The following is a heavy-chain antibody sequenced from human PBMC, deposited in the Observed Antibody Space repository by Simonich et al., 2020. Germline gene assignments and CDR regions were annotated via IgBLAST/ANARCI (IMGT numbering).Heavy chain of an antibody. CDR2: IKQDGSEK. J-gene: IGHJ6*03. V-gene: IGHV3-7*01. CDR1: GFTFSSYW. Sequence: EVQLVESGGGLVQPGGSLRLSCAASGFTFSSYWMSWVRQAPGKGLEWVANIKQDGSEKYYVDSVKGRFTITRDNAKNSLYRQMNSRRAEDTAVFYCARDGLGTAYYYYMDVWGKGTTVTVSS. CDR3: ARDGLGTAYYYYMDV. D-gene: IGHD7-27*01.